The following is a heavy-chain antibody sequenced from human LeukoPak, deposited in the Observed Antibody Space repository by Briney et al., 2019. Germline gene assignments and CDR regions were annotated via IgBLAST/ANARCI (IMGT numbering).Heavy chain of an antibody. Sequence: LGGSLRLSCAASGFTFSGYSMNWVRQAPGKGLEWVSYISSSGSTIYYADSVKGRFTISRDNAKNSLYLQMNSLRAEDTAVYYCARAKPSYYGHDLLYFDYWGQGTLVTVSS. J-gene: IGHJ4*02. CDR1: GFTFSGYS. D-gene: IGHD3-10*01. CDR2: ISSSGSTI. V-gene: IGHV3-48*04. CDR3: ARAKPSYYGHDLLYFDY.